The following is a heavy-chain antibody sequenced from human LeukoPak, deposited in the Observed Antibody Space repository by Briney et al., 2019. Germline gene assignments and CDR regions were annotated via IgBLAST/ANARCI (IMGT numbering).Heavy chain of an antibody. CDR3: ARVPGR. J-gene: IGHJ4*02. Sequence: SETLSLTCTVSGGAISFYYWSWIRQPPGKGLDWIAYMYYSGSTNYNPSLKSRVTISVDTSKNQFSLKLSSVTAADTAVYYCARVPGRWGQGTLVTVSS. V-gene: IGHV4-59*01. CDR2: MYYSGST. CDR1: GGAISFYY.